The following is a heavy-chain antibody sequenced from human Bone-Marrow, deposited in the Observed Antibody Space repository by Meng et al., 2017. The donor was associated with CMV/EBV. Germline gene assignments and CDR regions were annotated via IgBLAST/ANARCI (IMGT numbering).Heavy chain of an antibody. CDR3: ARGDFDY. D-gene: IGHD3-16*01. CDR1: GGSISSYY. Sequence: SETLSLTCTVSGGSISSYYWSWIRQPPGKGLEWIGYIYYSGSTNYNPSLKSRVTISIDTSKNQFSLKLSSVTAADTAVYYCARGDFDYWVQGTLGTVSS. V-gene: IGHV4-59*01. J-gene: IGHJ4*02. CDR2: IYYSGST.